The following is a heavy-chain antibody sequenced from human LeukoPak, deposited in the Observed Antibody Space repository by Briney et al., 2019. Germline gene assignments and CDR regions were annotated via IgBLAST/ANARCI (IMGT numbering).Heavy chain of an antibody. Sequence: GLEWVAFIRYDGSNKYYADSVKGRFTISRDNSKNTLYLQMNSLRAEDTAVYYCANIVATDYWGQGTLVTVSS. CDR2: IRYDGSNK. D-gene: IGHD5-12*01. CDR3: ANIVATDY. V-gene: IGHV3-30*02. J-gene: IGHJ4*02.